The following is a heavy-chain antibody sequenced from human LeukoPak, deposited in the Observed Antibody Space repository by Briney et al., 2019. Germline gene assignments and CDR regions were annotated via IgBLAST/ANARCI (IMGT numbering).Heavy chain of an antibody. CDR1: GGSISDHY. CDR2: IYYSGST. Sequence: SETLSLTCAVYGGSISDHYWSWIRQPPGKGLEWIGYIYYSGSTNYNPSLKSRVTISVDTSKNQFSLKLSSVTAADTAVYYCAGAAGMAIFDYWGQGTLVTVSS. J-gene: IGHJ4*02. CDR3: AGAAGMAIFDY. V-gene: IGHV4-59*11. D-gene: IGHD3-10*01.